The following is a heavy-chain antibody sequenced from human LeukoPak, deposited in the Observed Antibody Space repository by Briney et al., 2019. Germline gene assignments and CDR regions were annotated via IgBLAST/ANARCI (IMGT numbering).Heavy chain of an antibody. Sequence: GGSLRLSCAASGFTFSTYNMNWVRQAPGKGLEWVSSISGSSSYIYYADSVKGRFSISRDNAKNSLYLQMNSLRAEDTAVYYCAKEGRIGYYYYYYYMDVWGKGTTVTVSS. CDR3: AKEGRIGYYYYYYYMDV. CDR1: GFTFSTYN. CDR2: ISGSSSYI. V-gene: IGHV3-21*01. D-gene: IGHD3-3*01. J-gene: IGHJ6*03.